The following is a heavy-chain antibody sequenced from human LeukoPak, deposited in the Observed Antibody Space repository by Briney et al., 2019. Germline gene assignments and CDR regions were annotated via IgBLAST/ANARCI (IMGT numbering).Heavy chain of an antibody. CDR2: ISSSSSYI. J-gene: IGHJ6*03. CDR1: GFTFSSYS. Sequence: GGSLRLSCAASGFTFSSYSMNWVRQAPGKGLEWVSSISSSSSYIYYADSVKGRFTISRDNAKNSLYLQMNSLRAEDTAVYYCARDRAGTRYDFWSGYYLPYYMDVWGKGTTVTVSS. V-gene: IGHV3-21*01. D-gene: IGHD3-3*01. CDR3: ARDRAGTRYDFWSGYYLPYYMDV.